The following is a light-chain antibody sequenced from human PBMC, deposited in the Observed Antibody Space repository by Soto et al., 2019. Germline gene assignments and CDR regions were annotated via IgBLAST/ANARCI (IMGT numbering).Light chain of an antibody. CDR1: SSDVGSYNY. J-gene: IGLJ1*01. V-gene: IGLV2-14*01. Sequence: QSVLTQPASVSGSPGQSITISCAGTSSDVGSYNYVSWYQQHPGKAPKLMIYEVSNRPSGVSSRFSGSKSGNTASLTISGLQAEDEADYYCSSYTSSSALFGTRTKVTV. CDR2: EVS. CDR3: SSYTSSSAL.